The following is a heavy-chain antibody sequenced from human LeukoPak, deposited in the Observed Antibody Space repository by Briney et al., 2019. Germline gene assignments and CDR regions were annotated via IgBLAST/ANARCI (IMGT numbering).Heavy chain of an antibody. V-gene: IGHV4-39*01. D-gene: IGHD6-13*01. CDR1: GGSISSSTYY. CDR2: IYYSGST. Sequence: ESSETLSLTCAVSGGSISSSTYYWGWIRQPPGKGLEWIGSIYYSGSTYYNPSLKSRVTISVDTSKNQFSLKLSSVTAADTAVYYCARGRANVAAADNWFDPWGQGTLVTVSS. CDR3: ARGRANVAAADNWFDP. J-gene: IGHJ5*02.